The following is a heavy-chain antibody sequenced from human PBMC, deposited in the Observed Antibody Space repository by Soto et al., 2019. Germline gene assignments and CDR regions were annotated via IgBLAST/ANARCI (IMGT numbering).Heavy chain of an antibody. Sequence: PSETQSLTCTVSGGSVSSGSYCWSWIRQPPGKGLEWIGYMYYSGSTNYNPSLKSRVTISLDTSKNQFSLKLSSVTAADTAVYFCARTRDFWSGNDAFDIWGQGTMVTVSS. V-gene: IGHV4-61*01. CDR2: MYYSGST. J-gene: IGHJ3*02. CDR1: GGSVSSGSYC. D-gene: IGHD3-3*01. CDR3: ARTRDFWSGNDAFDI.